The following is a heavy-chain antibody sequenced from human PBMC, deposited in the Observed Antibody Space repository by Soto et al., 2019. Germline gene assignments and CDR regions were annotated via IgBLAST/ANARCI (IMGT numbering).Heavy chain of an antibody. D-gene: IGHD4-4*01. CDR2: ISYDGSNK. CDR3: ARELHPFYYYGMDV. Sequence: ESGGGVVQPGRSLRLSCAASGFTFSSYAMHWVRQAPGKGLEWVAVISYDGSNKYYADSVKGRFTISRDNSKNTLYLQMNSLRAEDTAVYYCARELHPFYYYGMDVWGQGTTVTVSS. J-gene: IGHJ6*02. CDR1: GFTFSSYA. V-gene: IGHV3-30-3*01.